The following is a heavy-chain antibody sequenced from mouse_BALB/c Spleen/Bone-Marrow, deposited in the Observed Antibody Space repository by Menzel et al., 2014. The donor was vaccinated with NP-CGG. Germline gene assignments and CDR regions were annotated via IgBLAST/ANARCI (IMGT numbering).Heavy chain of an antibody. Sequence: DVHLVESGGGLVKPGGSLKLSCAASGFTFSSYTMSWVRQTPEKRLEWVATISSGGSYTYYPDSVKGQFTISRDNAKNTLYLQMSSLKSEDTAMYYCARVYGWYFDVWGAGTTVTVSS. V-gene: IGHV5-6-4*01. CDR1: GFTFSSYT. J-gene: IGHJ1*01. CDR2: ISSGGSYT. CDR3: ARVYGWYFDV. D-gene: IGHD1-1*01.